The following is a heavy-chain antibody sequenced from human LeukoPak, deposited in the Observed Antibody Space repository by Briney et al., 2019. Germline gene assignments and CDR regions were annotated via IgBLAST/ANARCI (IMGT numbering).Heavy chain of an antibody. CDR1: GGSFSGYY. CDR3: AGAFRPVYDFWSGYYPSYYFDY. D-gene: IGHD3-3*01. V-gene: IGHV4-34*01. CDR2: INHSGST. Sequence: SETLSLTCAVYGGSFSGYYWSWIRQPPGKGLEWIGEINHSGSTNYNPSLKSRVTISVDTSKNQFSLKLSSVTAADTAVYYCAGAFRPVYDFWSGYYPSYYFDYWGQGTLVTVSS. J-gene: IGHJ4*02.